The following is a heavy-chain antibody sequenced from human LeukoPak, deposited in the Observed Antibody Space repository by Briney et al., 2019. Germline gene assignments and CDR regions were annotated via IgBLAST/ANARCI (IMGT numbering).Heavy chain of an antibody. V-gene: IGHV4-38-2*01. CDR2: IYHSGST. CDR1: GYSISSGYY. CDR3: ARLYSYYDFWSGYFNWFDP. J-gene: IGHJ5*02. Sequence: PSETLSLTCAVSGYSISSGYYWGWIRQPPGKGLEWIGSIYHSGSTYYNPSLKSRVTTSVDTSKNQFSLKLSSVTAADTAVYYCARLYSYYDFWSGYFNWFDPWGQGTQVTVSS. D-gene: IGHD3-3*01.